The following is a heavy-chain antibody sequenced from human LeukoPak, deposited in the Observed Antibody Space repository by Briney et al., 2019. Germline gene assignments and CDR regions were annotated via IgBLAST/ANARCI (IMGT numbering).Heavy chain of an antibody. CDR1: GFSFSDYS. V-gene: IGHV3-48*02. Sequence: GGSLRLSCAASGFSFSDYSMNWVRQAPGKGLEWISYFSGASINIWYADSVKGRFTISRDNAKNSVFMQMNSLRDEDSAVYYCARDSNWAFDYWGQGTLVTVSS. CDR2: FSGASINI. D-gene: IGHD7-27*01. CDR3: ARDSNWAFDY. J-gene: IGHJ4*02.